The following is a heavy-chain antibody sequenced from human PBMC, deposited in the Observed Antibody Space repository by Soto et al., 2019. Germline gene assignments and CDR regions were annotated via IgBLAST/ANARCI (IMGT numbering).Heavy chain of an antibody. CDR2: MNTNSGNT. D-gene: IGHD3-9*01. Sequence: ASVKVSCKASGYTFTSYDINWMRQATGQGLEWMGWMNTNSGNTGYAQKFQGRVTMTRNTSISTAYMELSSLRSEDTAVYYCARGSTLRYFDWSHNYYYYTDVWGKGTTVTVSS. CDR3: ARGSTLRYFDWSHNYYYYTDV. J-gene: IGHJ6*03. CDR1: GYTFTSYD. V-gene: IGHV1-8*01.